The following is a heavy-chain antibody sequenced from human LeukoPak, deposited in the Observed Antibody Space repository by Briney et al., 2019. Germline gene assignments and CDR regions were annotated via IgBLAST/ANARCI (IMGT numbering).Heavy chain of an antibody. CDR2: ISSSSSTI. V-gene: IGHV3-48*01. CDR3: ARDLPPGRFLEWLSDRFDY. Sequence: PGGSLRLSCAASGFTFSSYSMNWVRQAPGKGLEWVSDISSSSSTIYYADSVKGRFTISRDNAKNSLYLQMNSLRAEDTAVYYCARDLPPGRFLEWLSDRFDYWGQGTLVTVSS. CDR1: GFTFSSYS. J-gene: IGHJ4*02. D-gene: IGHD3-3*01.